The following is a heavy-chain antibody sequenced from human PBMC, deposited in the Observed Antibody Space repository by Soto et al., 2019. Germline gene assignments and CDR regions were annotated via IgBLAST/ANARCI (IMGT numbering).Heavy chain of an antibody. Sequence: PGGSLRLSCAVSGFTFSSYAMVWVRQAPGKGLEWVSAISGGTYYADSVKGRFTISRDNSRDTLYLRMNSLRAEDTAVYYCARDFGSYPYYFDYWGQGTLVTVSS. D-gene: IGHD1-26*01. CDR3: ARDFGSYPYYFDY. CDR2: ISGGT. J-gene: IGHJ4*02. CDR1: GFTFSSYA. V-gene: IGHV3-23*01.